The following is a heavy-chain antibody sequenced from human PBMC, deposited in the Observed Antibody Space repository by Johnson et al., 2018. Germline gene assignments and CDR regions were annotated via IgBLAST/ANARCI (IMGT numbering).Heavy chain of an antibody. V-gene: IGHV3-53*01. J-gene: IGHJ6*02. D-gene: IGHD6-13*01. CDR3: ARGPHSSIWYSYYYGMDV. CDR1: GFTVSSNY. Sequence: EVQLVESGGGLIQPGGSLRLSCAASGFTVSSNYMSWVRQAPGKGLEWVSVIYSGGSTYYADSVKGRFTISRDNSKNTLYLQMNGLGAEDTAVYYCARGPHSSIWYSYYYGMDVWGQGTTVTVSS. CDR2: IYSGGST.